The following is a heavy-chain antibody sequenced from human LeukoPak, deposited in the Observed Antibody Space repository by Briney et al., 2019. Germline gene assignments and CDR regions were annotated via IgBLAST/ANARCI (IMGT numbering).Heavy chain of an antibody. CDR3: ARATYYCSSTSCQNYFDY. Sequence: GGSLRLSCAASGFTFSDYYMSWIRQAPGKGLECVSYISSSGNTTYHADSVKGRFTISRDNPKNTLYLQMNSLRAEDTAVYYCARATYYCSSTSCQNYFDYWGQGTLVTVSS. CDR1: GFTFSDYY. V-gene: IGHV3-11*01. CDR2: ISSSGNTT. D-gene: IGHD2-2*01. J-gene: IGHJ4*02.